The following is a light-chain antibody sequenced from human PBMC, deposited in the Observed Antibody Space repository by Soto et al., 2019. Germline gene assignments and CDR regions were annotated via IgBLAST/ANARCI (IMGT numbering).Light chain of an antibody. V-gene: IGLV2-8*01. CDR2: EVT. CDR1: SSDVGGYNH. CDR3: SSYAGSNILGV. Sequence: QSALTQPPSASGSPGQSVAISCTGTSSDVGGYNHVSWYQQHPGKVPRLIIYEVTERPSGVPDRFSGSKSGNTASLTVSGLQAEDEAEYYCSSYAGSNILGVFGGGTKLTVL. J-gene: IGLJ3*02.